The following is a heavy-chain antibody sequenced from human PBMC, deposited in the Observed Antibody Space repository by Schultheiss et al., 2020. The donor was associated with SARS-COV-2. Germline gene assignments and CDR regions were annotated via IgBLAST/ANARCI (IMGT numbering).Heavy chain of an antibody. J-gene: IGHJ4*02. CDR2: IWYDGSNK. Sequence: SCAASGFTFSSYAMHWVRQAPGKGLEWVAVIWYDGSNKYYADSVKGRFTISRDNSKNTLYLQMNSLRAEDTAVYYCARSLWLQGGGVNYWGQGTLVTVSS. V-gene: IGHV3-33*08. CDR1: GFTFSSYA. D-gene: IGHD5-18*01. CDR3: ARSLWLQGGGVNY.